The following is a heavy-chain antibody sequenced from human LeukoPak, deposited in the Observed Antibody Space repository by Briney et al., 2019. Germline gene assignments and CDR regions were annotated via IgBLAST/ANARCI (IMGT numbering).Heavy chain of an antibody. D-gene: IGHD6-13*01. CDR3: ARGLPIVSRSWYPFDP. V-gene: IGHV1-18*01. CDR2: ISPNNGNT. CDR1: GYIFFNYG. J-gene: IGHJ5*02. Sequence: WASVKVSCKASGYIFFNYGISWVRQAPGQGLEWMGWISPNNGNTDFAQNFQDRVTMTTDTSTSTVYMELRSLRSDDTAVYYCARGLPIVSRSWYPFDPWGQGTLVTVSS.